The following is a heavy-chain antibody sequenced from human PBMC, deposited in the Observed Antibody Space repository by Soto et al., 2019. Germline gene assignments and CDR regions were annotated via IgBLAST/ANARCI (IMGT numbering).Heavy chain of an antibody. CDR3: STDPARRQQSLAS. D-gene: IGHD6-13*01. J-gene: IGHJ4*02. Sequence: GGSLRLSCAASGFSFNNAWMTWVRLASGKGLERLCRIKSKADGGTADYAAPVKGRFTISRDDSQTTLYLQVNSLKTEDTAVYYCSTDPARRQQSLASSGQGTGVTVSS. V-gene: IGHV3-15*01. CDR1: GFSFNNAW. CDR2: IKSKADGGTA.